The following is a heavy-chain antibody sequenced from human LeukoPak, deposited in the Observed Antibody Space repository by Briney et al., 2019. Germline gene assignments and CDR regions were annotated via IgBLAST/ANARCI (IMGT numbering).Heavy chain of an antibody. CDR1: GYTFTGYY. CDR2: INPNSGGT. CDR3: ARDFNDYGDYADGYFDY. Sequence: GASVKVPCKASGYTFTGYYMHWVRQAPGQGLEWMGWINPNSGGTNYAQKFQGRVTMTRDTSISTAYMELSRLRSDDTAVYYCARDFNDYGDYADGYFDYWGQGTLVTVSS. V-gene: IGHV1-2*02. J-gene: IGHJ4*02. D-gene: IGHD4-17*01.